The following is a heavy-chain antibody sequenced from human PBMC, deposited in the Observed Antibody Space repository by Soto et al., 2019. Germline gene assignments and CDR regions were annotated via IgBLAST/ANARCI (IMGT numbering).Heavy chain of an antibody. CDR1: GGSISSSYY. D-gene: IGHD3-16*01. J-gene: IGHJ3*02. V-gene: IGHV4-39*01. CDR2: ISYSRSA. Sequence: QLQLQESGPGLVKPSETLSLTCTVSGGSISSSYYWGWIRQPPGKGLEWIDIISYSRSAYYSPDLKSRVTIFVDTSKNQFSLKLSSVTAAETAVYYCARLVPRPGGVNAFDIWGQGTKVTVSS. CDR3: ARLVPRPGGVNAFDI.